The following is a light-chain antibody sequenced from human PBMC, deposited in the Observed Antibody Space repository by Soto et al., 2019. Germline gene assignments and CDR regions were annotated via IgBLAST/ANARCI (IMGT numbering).Light chain of an antibody. CDR1: QSICSA. V-gene: IGKV1-13*02. CDR2: DAS. J-gene: IGKJ4*01. CDR3: QQFYSYPLP. Sequence: AIQLTQAPSSLSASVGDRVTITCRASQSICSALDWYQQKPGKAPTLLIYDASSLESGVPSRFSGSGSGTHFTLTISRLQPEDFPTYYCQQFYSYPLPFRGGTKVEIK.